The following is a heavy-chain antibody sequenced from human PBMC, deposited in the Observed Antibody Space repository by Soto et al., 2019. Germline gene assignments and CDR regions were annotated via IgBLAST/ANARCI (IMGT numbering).Heavy chain of an antibody. J-gene: IGHJ6*02. Sequence: QVQLVQSGAEVKKPGSSVKVSCKASGGTFGHYAINWFRQAPGQGLEWIGGIILIFGTAKYAQKFQGRVTITGDDSTSTAYIELSSLRSEDTAVYYWARETNTTTWDVYYYGMDVGGQGTTVTVSS. CDR1: GGTFGHYA. V-gene: IGHV1-69*01. CDR2: IILIFGTA. D-gene: IGHD1-26*01. CDR3: ARETNTTTWDVYYYGMDV.